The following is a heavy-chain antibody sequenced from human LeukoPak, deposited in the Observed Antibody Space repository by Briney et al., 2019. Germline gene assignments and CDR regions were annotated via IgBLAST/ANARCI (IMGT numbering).Heavy chain of an antibody. J-gene: IGHJ4*02. Sequence: GESLRLSCAASGFTFSRYTMNWVRQSPGKGLEWVSSISSSGYYIYYADSAKGRFTISRGNAKNSLYLQMNSLRAEDTAVYYCARDLVSRSNYWGQGTPVTVSS. D-gene: IGHD6-6*01. V-gene: IGHV3-21*01. CDR2: ISSSGYYI. CDR1: GFTFSRYT. CDR3: ARDLVSRSNY.